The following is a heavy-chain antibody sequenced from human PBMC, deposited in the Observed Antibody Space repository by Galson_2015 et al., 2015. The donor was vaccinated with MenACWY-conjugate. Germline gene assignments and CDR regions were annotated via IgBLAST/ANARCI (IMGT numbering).Heavy chain of an antibody. V-gene: IGHV3-7*03. J-gene: IGHJ6*02. Sequence: SLRLSCAVSGFTFRNYWMTWVRQAPGKGLEWVASIKKDGSEKYSVDSVKGRFTISRDNTKNSINQEMNSLRAEDTALYYCARGHYVMDFWGQGTPVTASS. CDR1: GFTFRNYW. CDR3: ARGHYVMDF. CDR2: IKKDGSEK.